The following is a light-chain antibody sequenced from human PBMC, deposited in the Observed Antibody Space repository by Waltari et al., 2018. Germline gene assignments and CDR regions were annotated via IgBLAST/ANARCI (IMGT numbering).Light chain of an antibody. V-gene: IGLV2-18*02. CDR3: SSYTSSSPVV. CDR2: EVR. Sequence: QSALTQPPSVSGSPGQSVTISCTGTSSDVGSYNRVSWYHQPPGTAPKLMIYEVRNRPSGVPDRCSGSKAGNTASLTISGLQAEDEADYYCSSYTSSSPVVFGGGTKLTVL. CDR1: SSDVGSYNR. J-gene: IGLJ2*01.